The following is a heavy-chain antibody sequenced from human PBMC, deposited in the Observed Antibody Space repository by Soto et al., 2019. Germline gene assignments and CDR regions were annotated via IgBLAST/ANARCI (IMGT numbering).Heavy chain of an antibody. CDR2: ISGSGGST. J-gene: IGHJ4*02. V-gene: IGHV3-23*01. CDR1: GFTFSSYA. Sequence: EVQLLESGGGLVQPGGSLRLSCAASGFTFSSYAMSWVRQAPGKGLEWVSAISGSGGSTCYADSVKGRFTISRDNSKNTLYLQMNSLRAEDTAVYYCAKVDLPVPAAAYFDYWGQGTLVTVSS. CDR3: AKVDLPVPAAAYFDY. D-gene: IGHD2-2*01.